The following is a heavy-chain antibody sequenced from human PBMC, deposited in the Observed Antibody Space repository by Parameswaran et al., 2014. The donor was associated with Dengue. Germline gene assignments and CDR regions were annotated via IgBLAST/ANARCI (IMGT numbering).Heavy chain of an antibody. V-gene: IGHV3-48*02. J-gene: IGHJ4*02. CDR3: ARDPPRAYSLLHFDS. CDR2: ISSSSSTI. D-gene: IGHD4-11*01. Sequence: WIRQPPGKGLEWVSYISSSSSTIYYADSVKGRFIISRDNAKNSLYLQMNSLRDEDTAVYYCARDPPRAYSLLHFDSWGQGTLVTVSS.